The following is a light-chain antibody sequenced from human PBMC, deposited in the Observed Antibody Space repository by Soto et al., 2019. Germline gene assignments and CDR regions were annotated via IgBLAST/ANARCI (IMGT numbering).Light chain of an antibody. Sequence: SVLTQPASVSGSPGQSITISCTGTSSDGRAYNFVSWYQHHPGRAPRVIIYEVTIRPSGGSNRFSGSKSGNTASLTISGLQAEDEADYYCSSYTTSAPCVFGSGTKVTVL. CDR3: SSYTTSAPCV. CDR2: EVT. V-gene: IGLV2-14*01. J-gene: IGLJ1*01. CDR1: SSDGRAYNF.